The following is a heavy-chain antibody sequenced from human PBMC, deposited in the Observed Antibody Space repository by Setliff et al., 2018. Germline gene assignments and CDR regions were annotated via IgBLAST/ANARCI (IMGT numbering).Heavy chain of an antibody. CDR1: GFTFDDYG. Sequence: GGSLRLSCAASGFTFDDYGMGWVRQAPGKGLEWVSGFNWNGGSTGYADSVKGRFTLSRDNAKNSLYLQMNSLRAEDTALYYCARDYYYDSSGYRVSAFDIRGHGTMVTVSS. CDR2: FNWNGGST. CDR3: ARDYYYDSSGYRVSAFDI. V-gene: IGHV3-20*04. D-gene: IGHD3-22*01. J-gene: IGHJ3*02.